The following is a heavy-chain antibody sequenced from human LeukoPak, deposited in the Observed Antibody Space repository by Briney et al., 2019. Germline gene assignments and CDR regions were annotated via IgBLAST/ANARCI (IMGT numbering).Heavy chain of an antibody. Sequence: ASVKVSCKVSGYTLTELSMHWVRQAPGKGLEWMGGFDPEDGETIYAQKFQGRVTMTEDTSTDTAYMELSSLRSEDAAVYYCATAPGSSSDAFDIWGQGTMVTVSS. D-gene: IGHD6-13*01. CDR2: FDPEDGET. CDR1: GYTLTELS. J-gene: IGHJ3*02. CDR3: ATAPGSSSDAFDI. V-gene: IGHV1-24*01.